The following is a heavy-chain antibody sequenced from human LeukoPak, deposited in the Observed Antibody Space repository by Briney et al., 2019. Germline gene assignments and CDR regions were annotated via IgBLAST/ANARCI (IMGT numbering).Heavy chain of an antibody. CDR1: GGSFSGYY. CDR3: ARGQSGVGATIQVFDY. V-gene: IGHV4-34*01. D-gene: IGHD1-26*01. CDR2: INHSGST. J-gene: IGHJ4*02. Sequence: SETLSLTCAVYGGSFSGYYWSWIRQPPGKGLEWIGEINHSGSTNYNPSLKSRVTISVDTSKNQFSLKLSSVTAADTAVYYCARGQSGVGATIQVFDYWGQGTLVTVSS.